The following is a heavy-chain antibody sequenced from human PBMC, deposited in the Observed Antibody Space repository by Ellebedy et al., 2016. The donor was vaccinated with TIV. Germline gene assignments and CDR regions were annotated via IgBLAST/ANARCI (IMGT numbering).Heavy chain of an antibody. J-gene: IGHJ6*02. V-gene: IGHV3-21*01. CDR1: GFTLSPYT. D-gene: IGHD4-17*01. Sequence: GGSLRLSCAASGFTLSPYTMNWVRQAPGKGLEWVSSISSTSRYIYYADSMKGRFTISRDNAKNSLYLQMNSLRAEDTAGYYCARGGDPGYFYGMDVWGQGTTVTVSS. CDR2: ISSTSRYI. CDR3: ARGGDPGYFYGMDV.